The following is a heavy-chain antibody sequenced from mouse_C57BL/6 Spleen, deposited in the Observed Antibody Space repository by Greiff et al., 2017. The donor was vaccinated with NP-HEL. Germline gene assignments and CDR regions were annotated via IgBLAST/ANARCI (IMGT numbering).Heavy chain of an antibody. CDR1: GFNIKDYY. CDR3: ERYDGSSIDY. D-gene: IGHD1-1*01. J-gene: IGHJ2*01. V-gene: IGHV1-59*01. Sequence: QVQLQQSGAELVKPGASVKLSCTASGFNIKDYYMHWVKQRPGQGLEWIGVIDHSDSYTNYNQKFKGKATLTVDTSSSTAYMQLSSLTSEDSAVYYCERYDGSSIDYWGQGTTLTVSS. CDR2: IDHSDSYT.